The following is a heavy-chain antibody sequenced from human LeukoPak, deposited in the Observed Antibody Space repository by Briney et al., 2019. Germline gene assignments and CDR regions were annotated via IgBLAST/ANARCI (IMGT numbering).Heavy chain of an antibody. D-gene: IGHD4-17*01. CDR3: ARDMGDYGDRRDWYFDL. CDR1: GFTFSSYD. V-gene: IGHV3-13*01. Sequence: GGSLRLSCAASGFTFSSYDMHWVRQATGKGLEWVSAIGTAGDTYYPGSVKGRFTISRDNAKNSLYLQMNSLRAEDTALYHCARDMGDYGDRRDWYFDLWGRGTLVTVSS. CDR2: IGTAGDT. J-gene: IGHJ2*01.